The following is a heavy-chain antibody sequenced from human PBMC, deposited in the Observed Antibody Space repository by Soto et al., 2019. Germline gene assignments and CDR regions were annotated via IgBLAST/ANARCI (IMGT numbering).Heavy chain of an antibody. D-gene: IGHD1-1*01. Sequence: SETLSLTCAVYGGSFSGYYWSWIRQPPGKGLEWIGEINHSGSTNYNPSLKSRVTISVDTSKNQFSLKLSSVTAADTAVYYCARGSTGIAYYYYYYGMDVWGQGTTVTV. CDR1: GGSFSGYY. CDR3: ARGSTGIAYYYYYYGMDV. CDR2: INHSGST. V-gene: IGHV4-34*01. J-gene: IGHJ6*02.